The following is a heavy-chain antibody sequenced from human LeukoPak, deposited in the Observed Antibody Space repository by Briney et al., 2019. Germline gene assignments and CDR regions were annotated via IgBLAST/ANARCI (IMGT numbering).Heavy chain of an antibody. CDR2: INPNSGGT. CDR1: GYTFTGYY. D-gene: IGHD2-2*01. J-gene: IGHJ4*02. CDR3: ASLGYCSSTSCQEYYFDY. V-gene: IGHV1-2*02. Sequence: ASVKVSCKASGYTFTGYYMHWVRQAPGQGLERMGWINPNSGGTNYAQKFQGRVTMTRDTSISTAYMELSRLRSDDTAVYYCASLGYCSSTSCQEYYFDYWGQGTLVTVSS.